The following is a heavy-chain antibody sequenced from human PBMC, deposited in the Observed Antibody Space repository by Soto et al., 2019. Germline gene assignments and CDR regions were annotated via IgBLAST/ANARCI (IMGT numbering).Heavy chain of an antibody. CDR3: AGHQVLYDDFWSGYPPYGRDV. CDR2: ISAYNGNT. D-gene: IGHD3-3*01. Sequence: ASVKVSCKASGYTFTSYGISWVRQAPGQGLEWMGWISAYNGNTNYAQKLQGRVTMTTDTSTSTAYMELRSLRSDDTAVYYCAGHQVLYDDFWSGYPPYGRDVWGRRTTVAVSS. CDR1: GYTFTSYG. J-gene: IGHJ6*02. V-gene: IGHV1-18*01.